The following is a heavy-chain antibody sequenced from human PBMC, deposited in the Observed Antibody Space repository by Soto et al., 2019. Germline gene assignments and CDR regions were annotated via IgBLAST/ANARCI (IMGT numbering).Heavy chain of an antibody. J-gene: IGHJ4*02. CDR3: ARLYYDSAGPFDY. D-gene: IGHD3-22*01. Sequence: SETLSLTCAVYGGSFSGYYWNWIRQPPGKGLEWIGYIYYSGSTNYNPSLKSRVTISVDTSKNQFSLKLSSVTAADTAVYYFARLYYDSAGPFDYWGQGTLVTVS. V-gene: IGHV4-59*08. CDR1: GGSFSGYY. CDR2: IYYSGST.